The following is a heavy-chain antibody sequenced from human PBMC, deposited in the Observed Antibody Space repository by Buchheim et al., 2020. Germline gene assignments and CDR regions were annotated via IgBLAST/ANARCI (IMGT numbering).Heavy chain of an antibody. CDR2: INPSGGST. Sequence: QVQLVQSGAEVKKPGASVKVSCKASGYTFTSYYMHWVRQAPGQGLEWMGIINPSGGSTSYAQKFQGRVTMTRDTSTSTVYMELSSLRSEDTSVYYCARDKRSGYDYVEFHPWFDPWGQGTL. CDR3: ARDKRSGYDYVEFHPWFDP. J-gene: IGHJ5*02. CDR1: GYTFTSYY. V-gene: IGHV1-46*01. D-gene: IGHD5-12*01.